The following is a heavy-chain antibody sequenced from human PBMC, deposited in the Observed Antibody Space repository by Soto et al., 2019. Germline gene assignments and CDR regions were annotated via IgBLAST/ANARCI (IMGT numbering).Heavy chain of an antibody. CDR3: ARGFIHYYDSSGYYLRANAFDI. J-gene: IGHJ3*02. V-gene: IGHV1-2*02. D-gene: IGHD3-22*01. Sequence: ASVKVSCKASGYTFTGYYMHWVRQAPGQGLEWMGWINPNSGGTNYAQKFQGRVTMTRDTSISTAYMELSRLRSDDTAVYYCARGFIHYYDSSGYYLRANAFDIWGQGTMVTVSS. CDR2: INPNSGGT. CDR1: GYTFTGYY.